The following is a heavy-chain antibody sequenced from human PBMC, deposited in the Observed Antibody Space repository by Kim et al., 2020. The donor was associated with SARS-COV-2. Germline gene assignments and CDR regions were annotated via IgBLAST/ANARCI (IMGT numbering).Heavy chain of an antibody. Sequence: GGSLRLSCAASGFTFDDYAMHWVRQAPGKGLEWVSGISWNSGSIGYADSVKGRFTISRDNAKNSLYLQMNSLRAEDTALYYCAKDGYYGGKGAGYYYGMDVWGQGTTVTVSS. CDR1: GFTFDDYA. J-gene: IGHJ6*02. D-gene: IGHD4-17*01. CDR3: AKDGYYGGKGAGYYYGMDV. V-gene: IGHV3-9*01. CDR2: ISWNSGSI.